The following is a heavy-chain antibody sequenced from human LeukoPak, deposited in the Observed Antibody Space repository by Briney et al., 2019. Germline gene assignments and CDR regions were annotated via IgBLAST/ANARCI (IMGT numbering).Heavy chain of an antibody. D-gene: IGHD2/OR15-2a*01. CDR1: GFTFSSYG. V-gene: IGHV3-30*02. CDR3: ARDFSSSYDSTSTNGDAYFDY. J-gene: IGHJ4*02. Sequence: GGSLRLSCAASGFTFSSYGMHWVRQAPGKGLQWVASIRYDGSNKYYADSVKGRFTISRDNSKHTLYLQMNSLRTEDTAVYYCARDFSSSYDSTSTNGDAYFDYWGQGTLVTVSS. CDR2: IRYDGSNK.